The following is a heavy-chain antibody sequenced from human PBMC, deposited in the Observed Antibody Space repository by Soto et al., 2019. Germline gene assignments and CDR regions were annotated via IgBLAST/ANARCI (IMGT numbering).Heavy chain of an antibody. V-gene: IGHV4-39*01. D-gene: IGHD2-15*01. CDR3: AIPVVAATGYFQH. CDR1: GGSISSSSYY. CDR2: IYYSGST. Sequence: QLQLQESGPGLVKPSETLSLTCTVSGGSISSSSYYWGWIRQPPGKGLEWIGSIYYSGSTYYNPSLKSRVTISVDTSKNQFSLKLSSVTAADTAVYYCAIPVVAATGYFQHWGQGTLVTVSS. J-gene: IGHJ1*01.